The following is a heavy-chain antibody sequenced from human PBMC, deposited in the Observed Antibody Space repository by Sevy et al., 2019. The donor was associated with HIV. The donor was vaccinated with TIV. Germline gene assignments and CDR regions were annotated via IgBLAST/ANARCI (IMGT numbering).Heavy chain of an antibody. Sequence: GGSLRLSCAASGFTFDDYTMHWVRQVPGKGLEWISLISWDAKKTDYADSVEGRFTVSRDNRKNCLYLQMNSLRSEDSALYFCAKDIPGYSGFDHWGQGTLVTVSS. CDR3: AKDIPGYSGFDH. V-gene: IGHV3-43*01. CDR2: ISWDAKKT. CDR1: GFTFDDYT. D-gene: IGHD3-10*01. J-gene: IGHJ4*02.